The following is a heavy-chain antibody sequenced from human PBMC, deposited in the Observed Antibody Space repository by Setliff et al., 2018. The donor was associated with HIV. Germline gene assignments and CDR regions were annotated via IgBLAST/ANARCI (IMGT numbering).Heavy chain of an antibody. J-gene: IGHJ2*01. V-gene: IGHV3-74*01. D-gene: IGHD3-10*02. CDR2: INGDGSTT. Sequence: PGGSLRLSCAASGFTLSSYWMHWVRQAPGKGLVYVSHINGDGSTTTYADSVKGRFTISRDNSKNTLYLQMNSLRAEDTAVYYCARDRFPQSNIFGAWYFDLWGRGTLVTVSS. CDR3: ARDRFPQSNIFGAWYFDL. CDR1: GFTLSSYW.